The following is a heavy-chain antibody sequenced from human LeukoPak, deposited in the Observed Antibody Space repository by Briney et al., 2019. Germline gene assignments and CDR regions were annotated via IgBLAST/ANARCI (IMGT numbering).Heavy chain of an antibody. V-gene: IGHV3-7*03. CDR3: ARDYSSSWRYYYYGMDV. Sequence: SGGSLRLSCASSGFTFSSYWMSWVRQAPGKGLEWVANIKQDGSEKYYVDSVKGRFTISRDNAKNSLYLQMNSLRAEDTAVYYCARDYSSSWRYYYYGMDVWGQGTTVTVSS. CDR2: IKQDGSEK. J-gene: IGHJ6*02. CDR1: GFTFSSYW. D-gene: IGHD6-13*01.